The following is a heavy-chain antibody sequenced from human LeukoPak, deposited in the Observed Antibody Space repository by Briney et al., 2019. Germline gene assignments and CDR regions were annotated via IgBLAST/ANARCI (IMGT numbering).Heavy chain of an antibody. V-gene: IGHV3-30*02. CDR3: VKERGYRSSWRLEY. Sequence: PGGSLRLSCAASGFIFRSYGMYWVRQAPGKGPEWLSFIRYDGSSKFYADSVKGRFTISRDNSNNTLYLQVSSLRVEDTAVYYCVKERGYRSSWRLEYWGQGTLVTVSS. D-gene: IGHD6-13*01. CDR1: GFIFRSYG. J-gene: IGHJ4*02. CDR2: IRYDGSSK.